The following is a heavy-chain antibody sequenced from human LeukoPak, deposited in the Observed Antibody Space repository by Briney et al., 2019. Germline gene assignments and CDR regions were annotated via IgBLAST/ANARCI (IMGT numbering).Heavy chain of an antibody. J-gene: IGHJ3*02. CDR3: ARGYDYVWGSYRSPRAFDI. V-gene: IGHV4-34*01. CDR1: GGSFSGYY. Sequence: SETLSLTCAVYGGSFSGYYWSWIRQPPGKGLEWIGEINHSGSTSYNPSLKSRITISVDTSKNQFSLKLNSVTAADTAVYYCARGYDYVWGSYRSPRAFDIWGQGTMVTASS. D-gene: IGHD3-16*02. CDR2: INHSGST.